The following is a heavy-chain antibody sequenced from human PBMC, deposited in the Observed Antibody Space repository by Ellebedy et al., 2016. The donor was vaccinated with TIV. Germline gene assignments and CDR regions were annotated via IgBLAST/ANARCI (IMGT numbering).Heavy chain of an antibody. V-gene: IGHV1-18*01. CDR2: ISAYNGNT. D-gene: IGHD6-6*01. CDR3: ARDRGIAARGRGFDY. J-gene: IGHJ4*02. Sequence: AASVKVSCKASGYTFTSYGISWVRQAPRQGLEWMGWISAYNGNTNYAQKLQGRVTMTTDTSTITAYMELRSLRSDDTAVYYCARDRGIAARGRGFDYWGQGTLVTVSS. CDR1: GYTFTSYG.